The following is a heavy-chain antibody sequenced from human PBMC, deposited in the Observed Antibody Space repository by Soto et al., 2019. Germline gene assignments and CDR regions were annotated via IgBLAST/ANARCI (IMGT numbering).Heavy chain of an antibody. CDR2: INHSGST. CDR1: GGSCSGYY. CDR3: ARGRVLWFGELPNKGARSAGEHYYYYYYGMDV. J-gene: IGHJ6*02. D-gene: IGHD3-10*01. Sequence: LEPQSLTWAVEGGSCSGYYWRWIRQPPGKGLEWIGEINHSGSTNYNPSLKSRVTISVDTSKNQFSLKLSSVTAADTAVYYCARGRVLWFGELPNKGARSAGEHYYYYYYGMDVWGQGTTVTVSS. V-gene: IGHV4-34*01.